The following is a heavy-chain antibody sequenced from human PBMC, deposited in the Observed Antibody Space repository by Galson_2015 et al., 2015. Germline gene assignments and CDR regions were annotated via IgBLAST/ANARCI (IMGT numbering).Heavy chain of an antibody. CDR1: GYTFTSYA. J-gene: IGHJ5*02. CDR2: INAGNGNT. V-gene: IGHV1-3*01. CDR3: ARDGSGRGPELAPFDP. D-gene: IGHD1-26*01. Sequence: ASVKVSCKASGYTFTSYAMHWVRQAPGQRLEWMGWINAGNGNTKYSQKFQGRVTITRDTSASTAYMELSSLRSEDTAVYYCARDGSGRGPELAPFDPWGQGTLVTVSS.